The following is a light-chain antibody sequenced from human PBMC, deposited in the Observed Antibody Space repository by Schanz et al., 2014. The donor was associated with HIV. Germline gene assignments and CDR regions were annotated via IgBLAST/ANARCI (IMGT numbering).Light chain of an antibody. V-gene: IGLV2-14*01. Sequence: QSALTQPASVSGSPGQSITISCTGTSSDIGAYNYVSWYQQYPGKAPKLMIYDVNNRPSGVSNRFSGSKSGNTASLTISGLQAEDEADYYCSSYAGSYSDVFGTGTKLTVL. CDR1: SSDIGAYNY. CDR3: SSYAGSYSDV. J-gene: IGLJ1*01. CDR2: DVN.